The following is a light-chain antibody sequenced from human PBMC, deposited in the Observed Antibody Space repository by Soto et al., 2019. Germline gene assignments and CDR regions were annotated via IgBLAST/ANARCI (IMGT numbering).Light chain of an antibody. CDR2: GAS. CDR3: QQYGSSFT. Sequence: EIVLTQSPGTLSLSPGERATLSCRVSQSVSSSYLAWYQQKPGQAPRLLIYGASNRATGIPDRFSGSGSGTDFTLTISRLEPEDVAVYYCQQYGSSFTFGPGTKVDIK. J-gene: IGKJ3*01. CDR1: QSVSSSY. V-gene: IGKV3-20*01.